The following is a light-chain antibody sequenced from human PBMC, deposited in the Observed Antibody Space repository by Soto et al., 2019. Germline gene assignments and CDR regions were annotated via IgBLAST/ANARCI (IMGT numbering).Light chain of an antibody. CDR3: QQYNNWPPLT. J-gene: IGKJ4*01. Sequence: EIVMTQSPATLSVSPGERATLSCRASQSISNNLAWYQQKPGQSPRLLIYGASTRATSGPARFSGSGSGTEFTLTISSLQSEDFAVYYCQQYNNWPPLTFDGGTKVEIK. CDR1: QSISNN. CDR2: GAS. V-gene: IGKV3-15*01.